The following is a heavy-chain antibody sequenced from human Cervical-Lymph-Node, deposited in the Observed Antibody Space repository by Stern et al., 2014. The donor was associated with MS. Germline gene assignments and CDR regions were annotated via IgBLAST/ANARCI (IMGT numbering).Heavy chain of an antibody. CDR3: AHRLLNTFFGMVLVKEVAFDV. V-gene: IGHV2-5*02. CDR2: IYWDDDK. D-gene: IGHD3-3*01. Sequence: QVTLRESGPALVKPTQTLTVTCSFSGFSLSTSGVGVAWIRQPPGKALEWLVLIYWDDDKRYSPSLKTRLTINKDTSKNQVVLTMTDVDPVDTATYYCAHRLLNTFFGMVLVKEVAFDVWGQGTVVTVSS. CDR1: GFSLSTSGVG. J-gene: IGHJ3*01.